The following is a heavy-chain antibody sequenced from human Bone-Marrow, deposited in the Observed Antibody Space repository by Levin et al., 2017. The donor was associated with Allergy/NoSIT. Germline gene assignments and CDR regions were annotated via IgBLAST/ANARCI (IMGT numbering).Heavy chain of an antibody. V-gene: IGHV3-73*01. J-gene: IGHJ6*02. CDR1: GFTFSGSA. CDR3: TRQAAGDCTNGVCYPMLGYGMDV. D-gene: IGHD2-8*01. Sequence: GESLKISCAASGFTFSGSAMHWVRQASGKGLEWVGRIRSKANSYATAYAASVKGRFTISRDDSKNTAYLQMNSLKTEDTAVYYCTRQAAGDCTNGVCYPMLGYGMDVWGQGTTVTVSS. CDR2: IRSKANSYAT.